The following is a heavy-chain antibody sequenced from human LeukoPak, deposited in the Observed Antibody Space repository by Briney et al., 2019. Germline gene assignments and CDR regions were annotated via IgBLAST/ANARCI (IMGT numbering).Heavy chain of an antibody. Sequence: GGSLRLYSAASGFTFSTFGMHRVRQAPGKGLECVAVIWYDGSDKYYVDSVKGRFTISRDNSKITLYLQMNSLRVDDTAVYYCAREQDDGFDIWGQGTMVTVSS. CDR1: GFTFSTFG. CDR2: IWYDGSDK. V-gene: IGHV3-33*01. J-gene: IGHJ3*02. CDR3: AREQDDGFDI.